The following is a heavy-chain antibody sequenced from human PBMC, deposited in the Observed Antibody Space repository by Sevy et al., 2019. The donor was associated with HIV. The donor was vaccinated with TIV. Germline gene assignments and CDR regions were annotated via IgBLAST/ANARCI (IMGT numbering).Heavy chain of an antibody. D-gene: IGHD3-10*01. V-gene: IGHV1-18*01. CDR3: ARLVVRGVIIPDFDY. CDR2: ISAYNGNT. Sequence: ASAKVSCKASGYTFTSYGISWVRQAPGQGLEWMGWISAYNGNTNYAQKLQGRVTMTTDTSTSTAYMELRSLRSDDTAVYYCARLVVRGVIIPDFDYWGQGTLVTVSS. J-gene: IGHJ4*02. CDR1: GYTFTSYG.